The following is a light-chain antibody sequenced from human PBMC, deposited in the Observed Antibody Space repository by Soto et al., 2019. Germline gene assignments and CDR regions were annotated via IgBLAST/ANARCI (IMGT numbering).Light chain of an antibody. CDR1: QSVGTH. J-gene: IGKJ1*01. CDR2: DAS. Sequence: EILLTQSPDTLSVSLGERATLSCRASQSVGTHLAWYQQKPGQAPGLLIFDASKRTTGTPDRFSGSGSGTEFTLTISGLPSDDLAVYYCQQKSEWRTFGQGTKVDI. CDR3: QQKSEWRT. V-gene: IGKV3-15*01.